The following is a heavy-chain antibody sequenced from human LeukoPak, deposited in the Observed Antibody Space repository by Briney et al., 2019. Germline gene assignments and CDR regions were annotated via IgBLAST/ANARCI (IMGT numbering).Heavy chain of an antibody. CDR1: GGSISSYY. D-gene: IGHD3-22*01. J-gene: IGHJ5*02. Sequence: SSETLSLTCTVSGGSISSYYWSWIRQPPGKGLEWIGYIYYSGSTNYNPSLKSRVTISVDTSKNQFSLKLSSVTAADTAVYYCARGRRITMIITWGQGTLVTVSS. CDR3: ARGRRITMIIT. CDR2: IYYSGST. V-gene: IGHV4-59*01.